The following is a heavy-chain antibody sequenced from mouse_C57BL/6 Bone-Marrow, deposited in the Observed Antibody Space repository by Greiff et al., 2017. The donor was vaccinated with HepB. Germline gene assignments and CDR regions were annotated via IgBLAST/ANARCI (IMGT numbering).Heavy chain of an antibody. CDR2: IHPNSGST. V-gene: IGHV1-64*01. CDR1: GYTFTSYW. CDR3: ARSTTVEAMDY. Sequence: VQRVESGAELVKPGASVKLSCKASGYTFTSYWMHWVKQRPGQGLEWIGMIHPNSGSTNYNEKFKSKATLTVDKSSSTAYMQLSSLTSEDSAVYYCARSTTVEAMDYWGQGTSVTVSS. J-gene: IGHJ4*01. D-gene: IGHD1-1*01.